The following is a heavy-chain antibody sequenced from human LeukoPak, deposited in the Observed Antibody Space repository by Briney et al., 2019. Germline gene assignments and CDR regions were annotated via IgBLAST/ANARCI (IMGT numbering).Heavy chain of an antibody. Sequence: GGSLRLSCAASGFTVSSNYMSWVRQAPGKGLEWVSVIYSGGSTYYADSMKGRFTISRDNSKNTLYLQMNSLRAEDTAVYYCARVGVGVSQYFQHWGQSTLVTVSS. CDR2: IYSGGST. D-gene: IGHD3-3*01. V-gene: IGHV3-53*01. J-gene: IGHJ1*01. CDR1: GFTVSSNY. CDR3: ARVGVGVSQYFQH.